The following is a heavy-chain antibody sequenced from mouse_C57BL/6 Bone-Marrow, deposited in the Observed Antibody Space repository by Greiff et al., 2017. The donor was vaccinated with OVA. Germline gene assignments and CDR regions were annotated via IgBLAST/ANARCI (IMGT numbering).Heavy chain of an antibody. Sequence: EVKLMESGEGLVKPGGSLKLSCAASGFTFSSYAMSWVRQTPEKRLEWVAYISSGGDYIYYADTVKGRFTISRDNARNTLYLQMSSLKSEDTAMYYCTRDGSSGYWYFDVWGTGTTVTVSS. V-gene: IGHV5-9-1*02. D-gene: IGHD1-1*01. J-gene: IGHJ1*03. CDR1: GFTFSSYA. CDR3: TRDGSSGYWYFDV. CDR2: ISSGGDYI.